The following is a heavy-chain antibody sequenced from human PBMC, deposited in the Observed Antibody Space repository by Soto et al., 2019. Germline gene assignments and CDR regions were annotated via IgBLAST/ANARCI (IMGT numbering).Heavy chain of an antibody. Sequence: ASVKASCKASGYTFTSYAMHWVRQAPGQRLEWMGWINAGNGNTKYSQKFQGRVTITRDTSASTAYMELSSLRSEDTAVYYCAREPYSSSLDWYFDLWGRGTLVTVSS. CDR2: INAGNGNT. V-gene: IGHV1-3*01. D-gene: IGHD6-13*01. CDR3: AREPYSSSLDWYFDL. CDR1: GYTFTSYA. J-gene: IGHJ2*01.